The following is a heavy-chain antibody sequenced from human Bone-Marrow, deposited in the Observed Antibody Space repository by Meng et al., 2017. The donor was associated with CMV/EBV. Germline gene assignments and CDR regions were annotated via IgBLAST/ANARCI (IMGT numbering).Heavy chain of an antibody. Sequence: ASVKVSCKASGGTSSSYTISWVRQAPGQGLEWMGWINPNSGGTNYAQKFQGRVTMTRDTSISTAYMELSRLRSDDTAVYYCARVGLEYCSGGSCYSKAGYFDLWGRGTLVTVSS. D-gene: IGHD2-15*01. CDR1: GGTSSSYT. CDR2: INPNSGGT. CDR3: ARVGLEYCSGGSCYSKAGYFDL. V-gene: IGHV1-2*02. J-gene: IGHJ2*01.